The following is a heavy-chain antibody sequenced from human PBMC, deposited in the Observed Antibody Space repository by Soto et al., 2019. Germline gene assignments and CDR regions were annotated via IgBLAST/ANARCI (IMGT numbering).Heavy chain of an antibody. Sequence: ASVKVSCKASGYTFTGYYMHWVRQAPGQGLEWMGWINPNSGGTNYAQKFQGWVTMTRDTSISTAYMELSRLRSDDTAVYYCARSSMGDGYNLDYYGMDVWGQGTTVTVSS. CDR3: ARSSMGDGYNLDYYGMDV. J-gene: IGHJ6*02. V-gene: IGHV1-2*04. CDR1: GYTFTGYY. CDR2: INPNSGGT. D-gene: IGHD5-12*01.